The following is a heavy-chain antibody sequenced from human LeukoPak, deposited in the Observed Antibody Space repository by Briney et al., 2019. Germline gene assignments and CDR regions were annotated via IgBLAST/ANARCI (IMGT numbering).Heavy chain of an antibody. CDR1: GGSISSYY. J-gene: IGHJ4*02. CDR2: IYYSGST. CDR3: AFGSGGATHTSAYVY. V-gene: IGHV4-59*12. Sequence: SSETLSLTCTVSGGSISSYYWNWIRQPPGKGMEWIGYIYYSGSTNYNPSLKSRVTISVDKSKNQFSLKLSSVPAADTAVYYCAFGSGGATHTSAYVYWGQGTLVTVSS. D-gene: IGHD5-12*01.